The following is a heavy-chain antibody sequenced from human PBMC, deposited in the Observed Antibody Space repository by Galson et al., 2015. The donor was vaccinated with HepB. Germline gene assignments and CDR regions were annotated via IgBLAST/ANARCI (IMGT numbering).Heavy chain of an antibody. CDR2: IHSGGRT. CDR1: GFTVSGNY. J-gene: IGHJ4*02. Sequence: SLRLSCAASGFTVSGNYMSWVRQAPGKGLEWVSSIHSGGRTYYADSVKGRFTFSRHNSRNTLYLQMNSLRAEDTAVYYCARSSGYEPVFDYWGQGILVTVSS. V-gene: IGHV3-53*04. D-gene: IGHD5-12*01. CDR3: ARSSGYEPVFDY.